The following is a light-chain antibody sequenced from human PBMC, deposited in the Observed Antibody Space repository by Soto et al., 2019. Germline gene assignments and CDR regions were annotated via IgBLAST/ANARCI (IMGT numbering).Light chain of an antibody. V-gene: IGLV1-47*01. CDR3: AAWDDSLSGRV. Sequence: QSVLTQPPSASGTPGQRVTISCSGSSSNIGSNSVYWYQQLPGTAPKLLIYRNNQRASGVPDRFSGSKSGTSASLAISGLRSEDEADYYCAAWDDSLSGRVFGGGTKLPS. J-gene: IGLJ3*02. CDR2: RNN. CDR1: SSNIGSNS.